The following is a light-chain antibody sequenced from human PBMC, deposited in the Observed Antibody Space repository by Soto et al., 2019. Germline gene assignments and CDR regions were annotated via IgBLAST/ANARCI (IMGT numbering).Light chain of an antibody. CDR1: QIVSSSY. Sequence: IVFTQSPGTLSSSPVERATLSCRASQIVSSSYLAWYQQKPGQAPRLLMSAASSRATGIPDRFSGSGSGTDFTLTISRLEAEDFAVYYCQQSSSSPITFGQGTRLEIK. J-gene: IGKJ5*01. CDR2: AAS. V-gene: IGKV3-20*01. CDR3: QQSSSSPIT.